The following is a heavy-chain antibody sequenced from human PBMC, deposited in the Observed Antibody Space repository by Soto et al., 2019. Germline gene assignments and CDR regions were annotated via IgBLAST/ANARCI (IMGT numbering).Heavy chain of an antibody. J-gene: IGHJ3*02. CDR1: GFTFDDYT. CDR3: AKDTSLDPFDI. Sequence: GGSLRLSCAASGFTFDDYTMHWVRQAPGKGLEWVSLISWDGGSTYYADSVKGRFTISRGNSKNSLYLQMNSLRTEDTALYYCAKDTSLDPFDIWGQGTMVTVSS. V-gene: IGHV3-43*01. CDR2: ISWDGGST.